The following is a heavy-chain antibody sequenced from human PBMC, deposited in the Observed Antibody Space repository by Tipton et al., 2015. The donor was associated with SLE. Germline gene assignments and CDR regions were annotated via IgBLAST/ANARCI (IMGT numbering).Heavy chain of an antibody. J-gene: IGHJ6*02. V-gene: IGHV3-11*05. CDR2: ISSSGSYT. CDR1: GFTFSDYY. CDR3: ARDERDFWSYYGMDV. D-gene: IGHD3-3*01. Sequence: SLRLSCAASGFTFSDYYMSWIRQAPGKGLEWVSYISSSGSYTNYADSVKGRFTISRDNAKNSLYLQMNSLRAEDTAVYYCARDERDFWSYYGMDVWGQGTTVTVSS.